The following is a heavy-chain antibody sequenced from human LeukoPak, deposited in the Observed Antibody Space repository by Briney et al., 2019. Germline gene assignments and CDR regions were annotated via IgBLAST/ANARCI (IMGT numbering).Heavy chain of an antibody. CDR2: ITGNGGRA. CDR1: GFTFTNFA. V-gene: IGHV3-23*01. D-gene: IGHD4-11*01. CDR3: AKVAVTTVSFDY. Sequence: GGSLRLSCAASGFTFTNFAMNWVRQAPGKGLEWVSSITGNGGRAYYADSVKGRFTISRDNSKNTLYLQMNSLRAEDTAVYYCAKVAVTTVSFDYWGQGTLVTVSS. J-gene: IGHJ4*02.